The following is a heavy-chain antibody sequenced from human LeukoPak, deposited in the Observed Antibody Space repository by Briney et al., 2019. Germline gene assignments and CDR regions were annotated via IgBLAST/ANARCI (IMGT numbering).Heavy chain of an antibody. CDR1: EFTVDGNH. CDR2: IYNDGRT. CDR3: ASFSGNSLTRM. D-gene: IGHD1-26*01. V-gene: IGHV3-66*01. Sequence: GGSLRLSCAVSEFTVDGNHMSWVRQAPGKGLEWVSVIYNDGRTYYADSVRDRFTISRDNSKNTLDLQLNRLRVEDTAVYYCASFSGNSLTRMWGQGAMAIVSS. J-gene: IGHJ3*01.